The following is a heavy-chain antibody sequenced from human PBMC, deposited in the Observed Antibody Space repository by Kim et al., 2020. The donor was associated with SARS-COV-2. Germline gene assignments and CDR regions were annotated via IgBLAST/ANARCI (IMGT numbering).Heavy chain of an antibody. Sequence: SETLSLTCTVSGGSISSYYWSWIRQPPGKGLEWIGYIYYSGSTNYNPSLKSRVTISVDTSKNQFSLKLSSVTAADTAVYYCARVPSRTGSTYYFDYWGQGTLVTVSS. D-gene: IGHD3-10*01. J-gene: IGHJ4*02. CDR3: ARVPSRTGSTYYFDY. CDR2: IYYSGST. CDR1: GGSISSYY. V-gene: IGHV4-59*13.